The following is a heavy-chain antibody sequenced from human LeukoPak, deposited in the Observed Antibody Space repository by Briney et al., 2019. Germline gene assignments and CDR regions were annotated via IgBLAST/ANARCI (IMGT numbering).Heavy chain of an antibody. V-gene: IGHV3-21*01. D-gene: IGHD5-12*01. CDR2: ISSSSSYI. Sequence: GGSLRLSCAASGFTFSSYSMNWVRQAPGKGLEWVSSISSSSSYIYYADSVKGRFTISRDNAKNSLYLQMNSLRAEDTAVYYCARRGHSRKSVDVWGKGTTVTVSS. CDR1: GFTFSSYS. J-gene: IGHJ6*04. CDR3: ARRGHSRKSVDV.